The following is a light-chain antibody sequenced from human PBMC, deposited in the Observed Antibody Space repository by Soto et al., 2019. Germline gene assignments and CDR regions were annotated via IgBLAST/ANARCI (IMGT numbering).Light chain of an antibody. Sequence: DIQMTQSPSSLSASVGDRVTITCQASHDINKYLNWYQQKPVNAPKLLIYDASKLETGVPSRFRGSGAGTAFTFTIGRLQPDDIGTYSCHQDDNFTPALTFGGGTTVDIK. J-gene: IGKJ4*01. CDR2: DAS. CDR1: HDINKY. CDR3: HQDDNFTPALT. V-gene: IGKV1-33*01.